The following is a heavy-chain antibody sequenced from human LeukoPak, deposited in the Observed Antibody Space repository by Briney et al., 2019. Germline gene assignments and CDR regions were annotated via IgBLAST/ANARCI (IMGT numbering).Heavy chain of an antibody. Sequence: PSETLSLTCTVSGGSISSSSYYWSWIRQPPGKGLEWIGYIYYSGSTNYNPSLKSRVTISVDTPKNQFSLKLSSVTAADTAVYYCARDTVFWDSSGYYRWFDPWGQGTLVTVSS. D-gene: IGHD3-22*01. CDR1: GGSISSSSYY. CDR2: IYYSGST. V-gene: IGHV4-61*01. J-gene: IGHJ5*02. CDR3: ARDTVFWDSSGYYRWFDP.